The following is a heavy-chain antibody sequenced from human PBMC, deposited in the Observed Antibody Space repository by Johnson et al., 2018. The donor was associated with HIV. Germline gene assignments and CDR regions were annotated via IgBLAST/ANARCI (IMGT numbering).Heavy chain of an antibody. CDR1: GFTFSNAW. CDR3: AKAPYGSGIRPGAFDI. D-gene: IGHD3-10*01. V-gene: IGHV3-23*04. Sequence: VQLVESGGGLVKPGGSLRLSCAASGFTFSNAWMSWVRQAPGKGLEWVSAISGSGGSTYYAGSVKGRFTISRDNSKTTLYLQMNSLRAEDTAVYYCAKAPYGSGIRPGAFDIWGQGTMVTVSS. CDR2: ISGSGGST. J-gene: IGHJ3*02.